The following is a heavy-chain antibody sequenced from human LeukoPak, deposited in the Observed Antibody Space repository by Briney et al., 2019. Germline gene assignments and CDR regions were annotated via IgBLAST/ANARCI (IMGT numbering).Heavy chain of an antibody. D-gene: IGHD6-13*01. CDR1: GYTFTGYY. J-gene: IGHJ3*02. Sequence: GGSLRLSCAASGYTFTGYYMHWVRQAPGQGLEWMGWINPNSGGTNYAQKFQGRVTMTRDTSISTAYMELSRLRSDDTAVYYCACIAAARTDAFDIWGQGTMVTVSS. CDR2: INPNSGGT. V-gene: IGHV1-2*02. CDR3: ACIAAARTDAFDI.